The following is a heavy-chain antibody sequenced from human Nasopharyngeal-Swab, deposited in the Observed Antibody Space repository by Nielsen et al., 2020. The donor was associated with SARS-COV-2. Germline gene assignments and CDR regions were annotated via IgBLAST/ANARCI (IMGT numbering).Heavy chain of an antibody. Sequence: SVKVSCKASGYTFTSYGISWVRQAPGQGLEWMGGIIPIFGTANYAQKFQGRVTITADESTSTAYMELSSLRSEDTAVYYCARDLTVYRYYDSSGYYYVAFDIWGQGTMVTVSS. CDR1: GYTFTSYG. CDR3: ARDLTVYRYYDSSGYYYVAFDI. CDR2: IIPIFGTA. D-gene: IGHD3-22*01. J-gene: IGHJ3*02. V-gene: IGHV1-69*13.